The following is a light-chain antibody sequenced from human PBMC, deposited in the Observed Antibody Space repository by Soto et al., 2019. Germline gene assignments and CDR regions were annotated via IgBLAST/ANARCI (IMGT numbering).Light chain of an antibody. CDR3: AAWDDSLNGWV. CDR2: NNE. Sequence: QSVLTQPPSASGTPGQRVTISCSGSRSNLGSNIVSWFQQLPGTAPRLLIYNNEQRSSGVPDRFSGSKSGTSASLAISGLQSEDEADYSCAAWDDSLNGWVFGGGTKLTVL. CDR1: RSNLGSNI. J-gene: IGLJ3*02. V-gene: IGLV1-44*01.